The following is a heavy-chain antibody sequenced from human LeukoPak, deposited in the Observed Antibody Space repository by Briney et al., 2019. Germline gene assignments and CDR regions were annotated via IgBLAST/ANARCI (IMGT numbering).Heavy chain of an antibody. CDR3: ARDPRYSSGWGVDY. V-gene: IGHV1-2*02. CDR2: INPNSGGT. Sequence: GASVKVSCKASRYTFTGYYMHWVRQAPGQGREWMGWINPNSGGTNYAQKFQGRVTMTRDTSISTAYMELSRLRSDDTAVYYCARDPRYSSGWGVDYWGQGTLVTVSS. J-gene: IGHJ4*02. D-gene: IGHD6-19*01. CDR1: RYTFTGYY.